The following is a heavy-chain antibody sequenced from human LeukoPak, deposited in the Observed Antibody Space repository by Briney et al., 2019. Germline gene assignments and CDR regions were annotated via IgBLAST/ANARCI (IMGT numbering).Heavy chain of an antibody. Sequence: ASVKVSCKASGYTFTGYYMHWVRQAPGQGLEWMGWINPNSGGTNYAQKLQGRVTMTTDTSTSTAYMELRSLRSDDTAVYYCARDLGGAPGIAAAGTPFFDYWGQGTLVTVSS. CDR3: ARDLGGAPGIAAAGTPFFDY. V-gene: IGHV1-2*02. CDR2: INPNSGGT. CDR1: GYTFTGYY. J-gene: IGHJ4*02. D-gene: IGHD6-13*01.